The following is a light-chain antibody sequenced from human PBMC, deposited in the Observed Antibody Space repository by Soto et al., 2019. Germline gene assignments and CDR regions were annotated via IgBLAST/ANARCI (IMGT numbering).Light chain of an antibody. CDR2: EVS. CDR3: TSYTTSRTWV. CDR1: GSDIGGYDF. Sequence: QSVLTQPASVSGSPGQSVTISCTGTGSDIGGYDFVSWSQQVHPGKAPKLLIYEVSFRPSGVSDRFSGPKSGNTASLTISGLQAEDEGDYYCTSYTTSRTWVFGGGTKLTVL. J-gene: IGLJ3*02. V-gene: IGLV2-14*01.